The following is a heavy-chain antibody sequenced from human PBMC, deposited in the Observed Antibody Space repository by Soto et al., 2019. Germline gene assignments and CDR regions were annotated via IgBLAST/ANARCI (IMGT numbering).Heavy chain of an antibody. CDR3: ASGGRRVYTSMISYYFDY. CDR2: INWSGDSS. D-gene: IGHD3-16*01. Sequence: AGGSLRLSCATSGFPFDDYGMSWVRQVPGKGLEWVSGINWSGDSSGYADSAKGRFTISRDNAKKSLYLQMDSLRAEDTALYYCASGGRRVYTSMISYYFDYWGQGALVTVSS. J-gene: IGHJ4*02. CDR1: GFPFDDYG. V-gene: IGHV3-20*04.